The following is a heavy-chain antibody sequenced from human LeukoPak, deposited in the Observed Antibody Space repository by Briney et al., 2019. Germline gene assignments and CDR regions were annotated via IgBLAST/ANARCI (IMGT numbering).Heavy chain of an antibody. J-gene: IGHJ4*02. D-gene: IGHD3-3*01. CDR1: GFTFDDYG. V-gene: IGHV4-34*01. CDR3: ARGPGGFWSGYYLDY. Sequence: NPGGSLRLSCAASGFTFDDYGMSWIRQPPGKGLEWIGEINHSGSTNYNPSLKSRVTISVDTSKNQFSLKLSSVTAADTAVYYCARGPGGFWSGYYLDYWGQGTLVTVSS. CDR2: INHSGST.